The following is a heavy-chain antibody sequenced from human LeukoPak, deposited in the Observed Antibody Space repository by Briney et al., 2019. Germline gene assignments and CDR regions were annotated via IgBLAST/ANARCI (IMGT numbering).Heavy chain of an antibody. Sequence: PGGSLRLSCAASGFSVSNNYMSWVRQAPGKGLEWVSLIYSGGDKRYAASVKGRFTISRDNSKNSVFLQMNSLRVEDTAIYYCARALSAWGQGTLVTVSS. V-gene: IGHV3-53*01. D-gene: IGHD3-3*01. CDR2: IYSGGDK. CDR1: GFSVSNNY. CDR3: ARALSA. J-gene: IGHJ4*02.